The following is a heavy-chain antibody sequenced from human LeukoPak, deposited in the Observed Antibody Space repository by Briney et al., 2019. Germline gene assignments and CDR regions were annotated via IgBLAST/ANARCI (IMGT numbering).Heavy chain of an antibody. V-gene: IGHV3-48*02. Sequence: PGGSLRLSCAASGFTFSSYSMNWVRQAPGKGLEWVSYISSSSSTIYYADSVKGRFTISRDNAKNSLYLQMNSLRDEDTAVYYCARGTIAAAGYYYFDYWGQGTQVTVSS. CDR1: GFTFSSYS. CDR2: ISSSSSTI. J-gene: IGHJ4*02. CDR3: ARGTIAAAGYYYFDY. D-gene: IGHD6-13*01.